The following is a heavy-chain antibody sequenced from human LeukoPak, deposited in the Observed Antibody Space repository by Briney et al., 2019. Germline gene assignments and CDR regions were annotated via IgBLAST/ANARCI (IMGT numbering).Heavy chain of an antibody. J-gene: IGHJ3*02. CDR1: GFTFSNYA. D-gene: IGHD2/OR15-2a*01. CDR2: IRTDGTI. V-gene: IGHV3-69-1*01. Sequence: PGRSLRLSCAASGFTFSNYAMHWVRQAPGKELEWVSHIRTDGTITYADSVKGRFTISRDDAKTSVYLQMDSLRDEDTAIYYCARDNIWAFDIWGQGTMVTVAS. CDR3: ARDNIWAFDI.